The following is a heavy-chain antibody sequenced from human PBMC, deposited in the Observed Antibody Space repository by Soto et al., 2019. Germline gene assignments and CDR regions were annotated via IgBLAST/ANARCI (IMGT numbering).Heavy chain of an antibody. V-gene: IGHV1-8*01. Sequence: QVQLVQSGAEVKKPGASVKVSCKASGYTFTSYDINWVRQATGQGLEWMGWMNPNSGNTGYAQKFQGRVTMIRNTSTSTAYMDLTSPRSDATFVYYCARERASGGFNYWCQGTLVTVSS. CDR2: MNPNSGNT. CDR3: ARERASGGFNY. J-gene: IGHJ4*02. D-gene: IGHD1-26*01. CDR1: GYTFTSYD.